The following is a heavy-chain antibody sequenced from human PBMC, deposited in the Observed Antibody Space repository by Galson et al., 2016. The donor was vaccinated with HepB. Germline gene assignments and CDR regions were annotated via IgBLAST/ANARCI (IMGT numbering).Heavy chain of an antibody. CDR2: ISSSGEHI. CDR3: AKVGFSDLDH. V-gene: IGHV3-23*01. D-gene: IGHD3-10*01. CDR1: GFTFSSYA. Sequence: ESLRLSCAVSGFTFSSYAMSWVRQSPGKGLEWVSSISSSGEHISFADSVKGRLTISRDNSKNTVSLLMSSLRVEDTAIYYCAKVGFSDLDHWGQGTLVTVSS. J-gene: IGHJ4*02.